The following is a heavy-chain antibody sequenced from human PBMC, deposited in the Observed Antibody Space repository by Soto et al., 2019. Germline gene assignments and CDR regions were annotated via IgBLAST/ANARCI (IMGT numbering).Heavy chain of an antibody. CDR1: GYTLTELS. J-gene: IGHJ6*02. D-gene: IGHD2-2*02. CDR2: FDPEDGET. Sequence: ASVKVSCKVSGYTLTELSMHWVRQAPGKGLEWMGGFDPEDGETIYAQKFQGRVTMTEDTSTDTAYMELSSLRSEDTAVYYCASFYDCSSTSCYTGAYYYYGMDVWGQGTTVTVSS. V-gene: IGHV1-24*01. CDR3: ASFYDCSSTSCYTGAYYYYGMDV.